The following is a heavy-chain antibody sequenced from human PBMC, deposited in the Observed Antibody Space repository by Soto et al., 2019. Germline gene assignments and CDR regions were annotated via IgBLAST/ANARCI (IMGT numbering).Heavy chain of an antibody. CDR2: IYHSGST. CDR1: GGSISSDNW. D-gene: IGHD6-13*01. V-gene: IGHV4-4*02. J-gene: IGHJ4*02. CDR3: ARGVLIAAAGGFDY. Sequence: QVQLQESGPGLVKPSGTLSLTCAVSGGSISSDNWWTWVRQPPGKGLEWVGQIYHSGSTIYNPSLKSRVTISVDKSKNQFSLKVNSVTAADTAVYYCARGVLIAAAGGFDYWGQGTLVTVSS.